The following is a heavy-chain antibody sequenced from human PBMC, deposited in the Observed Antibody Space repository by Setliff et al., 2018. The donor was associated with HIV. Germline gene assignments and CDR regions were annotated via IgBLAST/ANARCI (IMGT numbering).Heavy chain of an antibody. J-gene: IGHJ3*02. V-gene: IGHV1-18*01. CDR1: GYGFTNYG. D-gene: IGHD2-15*01. CDR2: ISSYNDNT. Sequence: PGESLKISCKGSGYGFTNYGISWVRQAPGQGLEWMGWISSYNDNTNYALNLQGRVTMTTDTSTSTAYMELRSLRSDDTAVYYCARDDVGYCSGGSCYHLFDTFDIWGQGTVVTVSS. CDR3: ARDDVGYCSGGSCYHLFDTFDI.